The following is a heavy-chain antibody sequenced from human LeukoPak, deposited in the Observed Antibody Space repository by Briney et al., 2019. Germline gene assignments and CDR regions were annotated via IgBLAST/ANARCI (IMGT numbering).Heavy chain of an antibody. V-gene: IGHV4-4*09. J-gene: IGHJ5*02. CDR1: GGSITSDY. D-gene: IGHD4/OR15-4a*01. CDR2: IYDSGST. Sequence: PSETLSLTCSVSGGSITSDYWSWIRQSLGKGLEWIGFIYDSGSTIYNPSLKSRVTISVDTSKNQFSLKLRSVTAADTAIYYCAMSPPRGAWFDPWGQGTLVTVSS. CDR3: AMSPPRGAWFDP.